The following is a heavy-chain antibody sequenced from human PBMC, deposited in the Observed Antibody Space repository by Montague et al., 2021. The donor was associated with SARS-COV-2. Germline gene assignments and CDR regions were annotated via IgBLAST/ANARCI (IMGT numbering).Heavy chain of an antibody. V-gene: IGHV4-4*07. CDR3: ARLTCCKSVGCYRNFYFDL. J-gene: IGHJ4*02. D-gene: IGHD2-2*01. CDR2: VHNKGIV. Sequence: SETLSLTCTVSGGSLSPYNCNWIRLPPGKGMERIGRVHNKGIVDSSHTLKIRITISVDPPTNQFYLSLNSMNIADTAVYDCARLTCCKSVGCYRNFYFDLWGQGILVTVAS. CDR1: GGSLSPYN.